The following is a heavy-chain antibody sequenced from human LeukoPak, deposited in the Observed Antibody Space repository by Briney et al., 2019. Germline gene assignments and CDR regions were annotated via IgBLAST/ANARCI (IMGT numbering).Heavy chain of an antibody. V-gene: IGHV4-30-4*01. D-gene: IGHD3-22*01. J-gene: IGHJ4*02. CDR3: ATGGFYYYDSSGPGGYFDY. Sequence: PSQTLSLTCTVSGGSISSGDYYWSWLRQPPGKGLEWIGYIYYSGSTYYNLSLKSRVTISVDTSKNQFSLKLRSVTAADTAVYYCATGGFYYYDSSGPGGYFDYWGQGTLVTVSS. CDR2: IYYSGST. CDR1: GGSISSGDYY.